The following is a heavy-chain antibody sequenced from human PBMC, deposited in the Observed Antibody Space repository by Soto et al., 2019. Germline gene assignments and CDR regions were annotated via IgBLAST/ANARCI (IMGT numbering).Heavy chain of an antibody. CDR3: AKDVPWLVQSSFDY. D-gene: IGHD6-19*01. Sequence: GGSLRLSCVASGFTFSSYAMSWVRQAPGKGLEWVSAVSGSGGSTYYADSVKGRFTISRDNSKNTLYLQMNSLRAEDTAVYYCAKDVPWLVQSSFDYWGQGTLVTVSS. J-gene: IGHJ4*02. CDR2: VSGSGGST. CDR1: GFTFSSYA. V-gene: IGHV3-23*01.